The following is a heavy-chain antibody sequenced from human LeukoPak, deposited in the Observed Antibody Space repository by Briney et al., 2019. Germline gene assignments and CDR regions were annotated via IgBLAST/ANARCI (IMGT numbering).Heavy chain of an antibody. CDR2: INAGNGNT. CDR1: GYIFTNYA. Sequence: ASVKVSCTASGYIFTNYAIHWVRQAPGQSLEWMGWINAGNGNTKYSQKFQARVTITRDTSANTAYMELSSLGSEDTTIYYCARVISDCANFNCFKGYFDYWGQGTPVTVS. D-gene: IGHD5/OR15-5a*01. CDR3: ARVISDCANFNCFKGYFDY. V-gene: IGHV1-3*01. J-gene: IGHJ4*01.